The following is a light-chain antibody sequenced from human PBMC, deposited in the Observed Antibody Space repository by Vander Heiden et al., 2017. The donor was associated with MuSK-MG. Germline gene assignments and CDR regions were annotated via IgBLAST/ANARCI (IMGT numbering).Light chain of an antibody. CDR2: DVS. CDR3: ISYTSSSTLAV. Sequence: QSALTQTASGSAPPARPITDSRPGTSSDVGGYNYASWYQQHPGKAPKLMIYDVSIRPSGVSDRFSGSKYDNTSSLTISGRQAEDEADYYCISYTSSSTLAVFGGGTKL. J-gene: IGLJ2*01. V-gene: IGLV2-14*01. CDR1: SSDVGGYNY.